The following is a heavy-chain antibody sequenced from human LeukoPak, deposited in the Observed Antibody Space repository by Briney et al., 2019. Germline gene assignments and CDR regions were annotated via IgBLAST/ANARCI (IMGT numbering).Heavy chain of an antibody. V-gene: IGHV1-2*02. Sequence: GASVKVSCKASGYTFTGYYMHWVRQAPGQGLEWMGWINPNSGGTNYAQKFQGRVTMTTDTATSTDDMELGRLRSDDTAGYYCAKAGGGVLSGPNYYYYYYMDVWGKGTTVTVSS. CDR1: GYTFTGYY. CDR3: AKAGGGVLSGPNYYYYYYMDV. CDR2: INPNSGGT. J-gene: IGHJ6*03. D-gene: IGHD3-16*01.